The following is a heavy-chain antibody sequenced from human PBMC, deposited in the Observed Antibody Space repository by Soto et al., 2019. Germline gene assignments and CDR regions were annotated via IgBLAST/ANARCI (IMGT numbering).Heavy chain of an antibody. CDR1: GFTFGDYA. Sequence: GGSLRLSCTASGFTFGDYAMSWVRQAPGKGLEWVGFIRSKAYGGTTEYAASVKGRFTISRDDSKSIAYLQMNSLKTEDPAVYYCTRVGVGIVVVSASDAFDIRGQGTMVTVSS. V-gene: IGHV3-49*04. D-gene: IGHD2-21*01. J-gene: IGHJ3*02. CDR3: TRVGVGIVVVSASDAFDI. CDR2: IRSKAYGGTT.